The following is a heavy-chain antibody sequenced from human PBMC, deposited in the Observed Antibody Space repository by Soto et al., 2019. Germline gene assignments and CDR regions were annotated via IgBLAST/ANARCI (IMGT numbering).Heavy chain of an antibody. CDR3: ARGYCSSTSCSPLYYYYGMDV. J-gene: IGHJ6*02. D-gene: IGHD2-2*01. CDR2: ISSNGGST. Sequence: GGSLRLSCAASGFTFSSYAMHWVRQAPGKGLEYVSAISSNGGSTYYADSVKGRFTISRDNSKNTLYLQMGSLRAEDMAVYYCARGYCSSTSCSPLYYYYGMDVWGQGTTVTVSS. V-gene: IGHV3-64*02. CDR1: GFTFSSYA.